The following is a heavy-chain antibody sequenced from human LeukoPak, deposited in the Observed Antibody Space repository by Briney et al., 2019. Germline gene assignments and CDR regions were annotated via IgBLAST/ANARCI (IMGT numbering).Heavy chain of an antibody. CDR3: MRVHGGYDYY. V-gene: IGHV4-59*01. Sequence: ASETLSLTCTVSGGSISSYYWSWIRQPPGKGLEWIGYIYYSGSTNYNPSLKSRVTISVDTSKNQFSLKLSSVTAADTAVYYCMRVHGGYDYYWGQGTLVTVSS. CDR2: IYYSGST. J-gene: IGHJ4*02. CDR1: GGSISSYY. D-gene: IGHD5-12*01.